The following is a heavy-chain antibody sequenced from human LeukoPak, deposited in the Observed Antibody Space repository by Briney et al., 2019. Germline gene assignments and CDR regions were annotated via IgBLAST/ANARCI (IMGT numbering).Heavy chain of an antibody. CDR1: GFTFDDYA. CDR2: ISWNSGSI. D-gene: IGHD4-23*01. CDR3: AKDMVEGNSGLMDV. Sequence: GGSLRLSCAASGFTFDDYAMHWVRQAPGKGLEWVSGISWNSGSIGYADSVKGRFTISRDNAKNSLYLQMNSLRAEDTALYYCAKDMVEGNSGLMDVRGKGTTVTVSS. V-gene: IGHV3-9*01. J-gene: IGHJ6*04.